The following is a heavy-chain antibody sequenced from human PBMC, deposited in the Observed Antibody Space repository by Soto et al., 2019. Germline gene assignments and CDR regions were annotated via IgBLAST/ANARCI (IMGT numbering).Heavy chain of an antibody. Sequence: QVQLVQSGAEVKKPGASVKVSCKASGYTCTSYGISWVRQAPGQGLEWMGWISDYNGKTNYAQKLQGRVTMTTDTSTSTAYMERRSRRSDDTAVYYCARAPPYYDSSGYSVGYDYWGQGTLVTVSS. CDR1: GYTCTSYG. CDR2: ISDYNGKT. D-gene: IGHD3-22*01. CDR3: ARAPPYYDSSGYSVGYDY. J-gene: IGHJ4*02. V-gene: IGHV1-18*01.